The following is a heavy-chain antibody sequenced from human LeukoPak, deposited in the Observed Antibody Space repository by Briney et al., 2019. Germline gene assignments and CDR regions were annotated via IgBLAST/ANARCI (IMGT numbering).Heavy chain of an antibody. Sequence: PGGSLRLSCAASGFTFSSYGMHWVRQAPGKGLEWVAVISYDGSNKYYADSVKGRFTISRDNSKNTLYLQMNSLRAEDTAVYYCAKERSFYDSSGPFDYWGQGTLVTVSS. CDR2: ISYDGSNK. CDR3: AKERSFYDSSGPFDY. J-gene: IGHJ4*02. V-gene: IGHV3-30*18. D-gene: IGHD3-22*01. CDR1: GFTFSSYG.